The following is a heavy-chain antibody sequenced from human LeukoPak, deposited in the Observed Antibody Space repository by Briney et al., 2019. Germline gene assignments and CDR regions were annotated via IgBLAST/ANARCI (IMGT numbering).Heavy chain of an antibody. D-gene: IGHD1-20*01. Sequence: PGGSLRLSCAASGFTFSSYSMNWVRQAPGKGLEWVSYISSSSSTIYYADSVKGRFTISRDNAKNSLYLQMNSLRDEDTAVYYCARGGITGTTRGPTRLNDAFDIWGQGTMVTVSS. J-gene: IGHJ3*02. CDR2: ISSSSSTI. V-gene: IGHV3-48*02. CDR1: GFTFSSYS. CDR3: ARGGITGTTRGPTRLNDAFDI.